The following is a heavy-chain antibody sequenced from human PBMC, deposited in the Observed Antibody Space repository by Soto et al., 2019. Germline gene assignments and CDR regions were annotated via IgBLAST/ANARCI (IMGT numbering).Heavy chain of an antibody. J-gene: IGHJ4*02. CDR1: GGYISSYY. Sequence: QVQLQESGPGLVKPSETLSLTCTVSGGYISSYYWSWIRQHPGKGLEWIGYLYDSGSTNYNPSLRSRVTISLDTSKNLFSLKLSFVAAADTAVYYCARGRRSSWYGRGPLCDYWGQGTLVTVSS. V-gene: IGHV4-59*01. CDR3: ARGRRSSWYGRGPLCDY. CDR2: LYDSGST. D-gene: IGHD6-13*01.